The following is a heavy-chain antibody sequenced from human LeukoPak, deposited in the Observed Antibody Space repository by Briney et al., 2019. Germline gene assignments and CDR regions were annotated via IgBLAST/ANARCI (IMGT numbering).Heavy chain of an antibody. D-gene: IGHD3-22*01. Sequence: ASVRVSCKASGYTFTNYGLTWVRQAPGQGLEWMGWISGYNGNTDYAQKFQGRVTLNTDTSTSTAYMELRSLRSDDTAVYYCARGDSGGYSCLDYWGQGTLVTVSS. V-gene: IGHV1-18*01. CDR1: GYTFTNYG. CDR3: ARGDSGGYSCLDY. CDR2: ISGYNGNT. J-gene: IGHJ4*02.